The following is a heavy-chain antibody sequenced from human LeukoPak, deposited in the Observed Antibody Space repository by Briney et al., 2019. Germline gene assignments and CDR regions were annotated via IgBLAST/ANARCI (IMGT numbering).Heavy chain of an antibody. D-gene: IGHD6-6*01. V-gene: IGHV4-59*01. CDR1: GGSISSYY. CDR2: IYYSGST. J-gene: IGHJ4*02. CDR3: ARELIAARPDY. Sequence: SETLSLTCTVSGGSISSYYWSWLRQPPGKGLEWIGYIYYSGSTNYNPSLKSRVTISVDTSKNQFSLKLSSVTAADTAVYYCARELIAARPDYWGQGTLVTVSS.